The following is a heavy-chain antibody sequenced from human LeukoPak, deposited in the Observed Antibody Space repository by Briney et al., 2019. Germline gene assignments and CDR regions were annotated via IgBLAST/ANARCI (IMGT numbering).Heavy chain of an antibody. J-gene: IGHJ4*02. CDR2: ISWDGDST. Sequence: GGSLRLSCAASGFTFDDYTMHWVRQAPGKGLEWVSLISWDGDSTYYADSVKGRFTISRDNSKNSLYLQMNSLRAEDTAVYYCARDLNWETYWGQGTLVSVSS. D-gene: IGHD7-27*01. CDR1: GFTFDDYT. V-gene: IGHV3-43*01. CDR3: ARDLNWETY.